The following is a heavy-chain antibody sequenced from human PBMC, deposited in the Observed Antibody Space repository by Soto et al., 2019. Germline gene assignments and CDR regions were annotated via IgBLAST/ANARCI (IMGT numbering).Heavy chain of an antibody. CDR1: GFTFDDYA. CDR3: AKDIRRFGELPGDYFDY. J-gene: IGHJ4*02. Sequence: EVQLVESGGGLVQPGRSLRLSCAASGFTFDDYAMHWVRQAPGKGLEWVSGISWNSGSIGYADSVKGRFTISRDNAKNSLYLQMNRVRAEDTALYYCAKDIRRFGELPGDYFDYWGQGTLVTVSS. V-gene: IGHV3-9*01. D-gene: IGHD3-10*01. CDR2: ISWNSGSI.